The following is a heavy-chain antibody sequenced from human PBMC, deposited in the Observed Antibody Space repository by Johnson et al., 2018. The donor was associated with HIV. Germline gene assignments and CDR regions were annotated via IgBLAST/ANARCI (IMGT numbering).Heavy chain of an antibody. CDR1: GFTFSSYA. CDR3: ARVSNHAFDI. V-gene: IGHV3-30*04. Sequence: QVQLVESGGGVVQPGRSLRLSCAASGFTFSSYAMHWVRQAPGKGLEWVAVISYDGSERYYVDSVKGRFNISRDNAKNSLYLQMNSLRAEDTAVYYCARVSNHAFDIWGQGTMVTVSS. CDR2: ISYDGSER. J-gene: IGHJ3*02.